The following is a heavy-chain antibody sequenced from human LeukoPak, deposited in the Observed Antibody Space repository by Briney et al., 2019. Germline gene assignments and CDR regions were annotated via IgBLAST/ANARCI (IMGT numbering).Heavy chain of an antibody. D-gene: IGHD3-3*01. V-gene: IGHV3-66*01. CDR1: GFSVSTKY. CDR3: ARGGYYTFDS. J-gene: IGHJ4*02. CDR2: IFSGGRT. Sequence: GGSLRLSCVASGFSVSTKYMSWVRQAPGKGLEWVSVIFSGGRTDYTDSVKGRFTISRDNAKNSLYLQMNSLRVEDTAVYFCARGGYYTFDSWGQGTLVTVSS.